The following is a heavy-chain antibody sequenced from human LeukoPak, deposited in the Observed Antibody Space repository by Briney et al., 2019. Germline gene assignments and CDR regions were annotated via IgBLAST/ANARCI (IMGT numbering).Heavy chain of an antibody. CDR1: GVSFGSSSYY. Sequence: PSETLSLTCSVSGVSFGSSSYYWGWIRQPPGKGLEWIGSIYYSGSTYYNPSLKSRITISVDTSKNQFSLNLSSVTAADTAVYYCARHSTYYDFLSGPRGDYFDYWGQGTLVSVSS. V-gene: IGHV4-39*01. CDR2: IYYSGST. CDR3: ARHSTYYDFLSGPRGDYFDY. J-gene: IGHJ4*02. D-gene: IGHD3-3*01.